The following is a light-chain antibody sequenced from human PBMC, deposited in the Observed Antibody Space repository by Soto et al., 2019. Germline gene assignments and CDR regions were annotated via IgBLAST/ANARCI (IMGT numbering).Light chain of an antibody. J-gene: IGLJ1*01. Sequence: HSVLTQPASVSGSPGQSITISCTGTSSDVGGYNYVSWYQQHPGKAPKLMIYDVSNRPSGVSNRFSGSKSGIRASLTISGLQAEDEADYYCSSYTDSDTYVFGTGTKLTVL. CDR1: SSDVGGYNY. CDR2: DVS. V-gene: IGLV2-14*01. CDR3: SSYTDSDTYV.